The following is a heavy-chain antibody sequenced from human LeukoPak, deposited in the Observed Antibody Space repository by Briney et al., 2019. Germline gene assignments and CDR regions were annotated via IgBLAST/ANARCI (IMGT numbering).Heavy chain of an antibody. V-gene: IGHV1-18*01. D-gene: IGHD3-10*01. CDR2: ISAYNGNT. J-gene: IGHJ4*02. Sequence: ASVKVSCKASGYTFTSYGISWVRQAPGQGLEWMGWISAYNGNTNYAQKFQGRVTITRDTSASTAYMELSSLRSEDTAVYYCARGNYYGSGSYYTLDYWGQGTLVTVSS. CDR1: GYTFTSYG. CDR3: ARGNYYGSGSYYTLDY.